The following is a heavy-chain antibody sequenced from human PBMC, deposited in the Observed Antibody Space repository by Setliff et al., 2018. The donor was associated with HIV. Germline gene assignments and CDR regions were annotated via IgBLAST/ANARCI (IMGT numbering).Heavy chain of an antibody. CDR3: AGEFNYYDSSGYQRYFGS. Sequence: SVKVSCKASGGSFSTYTVSWIRQAPGQGLEWVGKIIPFVATTDYAQKFQGRVTITADTSTSTAYMELSSLRSEDTAMYYCAGEFNYYDSSGYQRYFGSWGQGTLVTVSS. D-gene: IGHD3-22*01. V-gene: IGHV1-69*08. CDR2: IIPFVATT. CDR1: GGSFSTYT. J-gene: IGHJ4*02.